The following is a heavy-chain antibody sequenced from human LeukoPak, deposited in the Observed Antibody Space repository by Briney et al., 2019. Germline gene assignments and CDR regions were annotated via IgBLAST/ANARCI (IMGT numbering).Heavy chain of an antibody. CDR1: GFTFSSYW. V-gene: IGHV3-7*01. Sequence: PGGSLRLSCAASGFTFSSYWMSWVRQAPGKGLEWVANIKQDGSEKCYVDSVKGRFTISRDNAKNSLYLQMNSLRAEDTAVYYCARDLIVGATTGFFVYYYGMDVWGQGTTVTVSS. CDR3: ARDLIVGATTGFFVYYYGMDV. J-gene: IGHJ6*02. D-gene: IGHD1-26*01. CDR2: IKQDGSEK.